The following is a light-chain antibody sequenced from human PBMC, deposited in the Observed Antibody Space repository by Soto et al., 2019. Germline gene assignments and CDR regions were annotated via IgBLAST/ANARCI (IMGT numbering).Light chain of an antibody. CDR2: EVS. CDR3: ASYTSSTPHD. J-gene: IGLJ1*01. V-gene: IGLV2-14*01. CDR1: SNDVGAYKY. Sequence: QSALAQPASVSGSPGQSITIPCTGTSNDVGAYKYVSWHQQHPGKAPKLMIYEVSNRPSGVSNRFSGSKSGNTAYLTIYGVRAEDEADYYWASYTSSTPHDFGNRTKVTVL.